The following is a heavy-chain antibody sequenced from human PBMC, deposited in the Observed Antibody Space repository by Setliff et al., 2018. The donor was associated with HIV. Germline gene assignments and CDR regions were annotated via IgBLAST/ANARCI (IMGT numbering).Heavy chain of an antibody. CDR1: GFSLSTSGMR. D-gene: IGHD6-25*01. CDR2: IDWDADK. Sequence: SGPTLVNPTQTLTLTCTFSGFSLSTSGMRVSWIRQPPGKALEWLARIDWDADKFYTTSLKTRLTISKDTSKNQVVLTMTNMDPVDTATYYCAREIAAPQGFDYWGQGTRGTVSS. V-gene: IGHV2-70*04. CDR3: AREIAAPQGFDY. J-gene: IGHJ4*02.